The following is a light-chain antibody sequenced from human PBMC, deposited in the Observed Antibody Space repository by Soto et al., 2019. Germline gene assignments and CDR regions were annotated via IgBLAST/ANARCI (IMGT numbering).Light chain of an antibody. Sequence: GDRVTITCRASQDIALYLAWYQQKPGEAPKLLIYAASTLHGGVPSRFSGSGSGTDFALTITSLQAEDFATYYCQQLRSYPSTFGGGTKVDI. CDR2: AAS. CDR1: QDIALY. CDR3: QQLRSYPST. J-gene: IGKJ4*01. V-gene: IGKV1-9*01.